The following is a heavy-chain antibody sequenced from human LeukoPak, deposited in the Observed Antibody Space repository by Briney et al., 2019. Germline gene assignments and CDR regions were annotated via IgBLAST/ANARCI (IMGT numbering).Heavy chain of an antibody. V-gene: IGHV4-34*01. CDR2: INHSGST. D-gene: IGHD3-10*01. Sequence: SETLSLTCAVYGGSLSGYYWSWIRQPPGKGLEWIGEINHSGSTSYNPSLKSRVTISVDTSKNQFSLKLTSVTAADTAVFYCARHKRGARGFDIWGRGTMVTVSS. CDR3: ARHKRGARGFDI. J-gene: IGHJ3*02. CDR1: GGSLSGYY.